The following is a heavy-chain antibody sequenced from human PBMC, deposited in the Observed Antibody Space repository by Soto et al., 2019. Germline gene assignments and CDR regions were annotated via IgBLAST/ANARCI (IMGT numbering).Heavy chain of an antibody. V-gene: IGHV3-23*01. CDR3: AKDKPGTTSFDY. D-gene: IGHD1-1*01. CDR2: ISERGDTT. Sequence: GGSLRLSCAASGFSISTNAMYWVRQAPGKGLEWVSGISERGDTTHYADSVKGRFTIPRDTSKNTLYLQLNTLRADDTAVYYCAKDKPGTTSFDYWGQGILVTVSS. J-gene: IGHJ4*02. CDR1: GFSISTNA.